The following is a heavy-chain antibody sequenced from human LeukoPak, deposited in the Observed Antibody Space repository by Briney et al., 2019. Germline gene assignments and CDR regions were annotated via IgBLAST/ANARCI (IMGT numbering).Heavy chain of an antibody. Sequence: SETLSLTCTVSGGSISSYYWSWIRQPPGKGLEWIGYNYYSGSNNYNPSLKSRVTISVDTSKNQFSLKLSSVTAADTAVYYCARLGLTMNYDYVWGSYRYNTWFDPWGQGTLVTVSS. CDR3: ARLGLTMNYDYVWGSYRYNTWFDP. V-gene: IGHV4-59*08. D-gene: IGHD3-16*02. CDR1: GGSISSYY. J-gene: IGHJ5*02. CDR2: NYYSGSN.